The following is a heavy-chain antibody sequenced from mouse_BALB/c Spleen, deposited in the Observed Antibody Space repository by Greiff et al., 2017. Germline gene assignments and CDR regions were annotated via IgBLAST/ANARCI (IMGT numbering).Heavy chain of an antibody. J-gene: IGHJ3*01. CDR2: INPSTGYT. CDR1: GYTFTSYW. Sequence: VQLQQSGAELAKPGASVKMSCKASGYTFTSYWMHWVKQRPGQGLEWIGYINPSTGYTEYNQKFKDKATLTADKSSSTAYMQLSSLTSEDSAVYYCASQDYYGSTFAYWGQGTLVTVSA. CDR3: ASQDYYGSTFAY. D-gene: IGHD1-1*01. V-gene: IGHV1-7*01.